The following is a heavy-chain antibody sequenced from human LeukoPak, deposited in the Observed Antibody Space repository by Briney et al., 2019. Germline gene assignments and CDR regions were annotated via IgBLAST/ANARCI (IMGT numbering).Heavy chain of an antibody. CDR3: ASLARSYPPGDY. V-gene: IGHV4-59*08. Sequence: SETLSLTCTVSGGSISSYYWSWIRQPPGKGLEWIGYIYYSGSTNYNPSLKSRVTISVDTSKNQFSLKLSSVTAADTAVYYCASLARSYPPGDYWGQGTLVTVSS. J-gene: IGHJ4*02. CDR1: GGSISSYY. D-gene: IGHD3-3*02. CDR2: IYYSGST.